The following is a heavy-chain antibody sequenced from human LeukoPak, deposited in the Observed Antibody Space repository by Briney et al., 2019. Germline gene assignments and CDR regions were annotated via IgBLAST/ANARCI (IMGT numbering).Heavy chain of an antibody. CDR3: AKDLSAWELPQFDY. CDR1: GFTFSSYA. V-gene: IGHV3-23*01. CDR2: ISNFGDII. Sequence: GGSLRLSCAASGFTFSSYAMSWVRQAPGKGLEWISHISNFGDIIHYADSVKGRFTISRDNSKNTLYLQMNSLRAEDTAVYYCAKDLSAWELPQFDYWGQGTPVTVSS. D-gene: IGHD1-26*01. J-gene: IGHJ4*02.